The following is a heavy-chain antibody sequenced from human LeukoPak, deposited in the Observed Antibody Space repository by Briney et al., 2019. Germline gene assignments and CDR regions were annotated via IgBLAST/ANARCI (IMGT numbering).Heavy chain of an antibody. V-gene: IGHV3-30-3*01. CDR2: ISYDGSNK. Sequence: GGSLRLSCAASGFTFSSYAMHWVRQAPGKGLEWVAVISYDGSNKYYADSVKGRFTISRDNSKNTLYLQMNSLRAEDTAVYYCAREGARPTYDYGDYGASPYYFDYWGQGTLVTVSS. CDR3: AREGARPTYDYGDYGASPYYFDY. CDR1: GFTFSSYA. J-gene: IGHJ4*02. D-gene: IGHD4-17*01.